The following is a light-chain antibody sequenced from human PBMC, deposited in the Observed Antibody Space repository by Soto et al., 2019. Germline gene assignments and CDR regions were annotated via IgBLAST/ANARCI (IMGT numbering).Light chain of an antibody. J-gene: IGKJ2*01. Sequence: DIQMTQSPSTLSASVGDRVTITCRASQSIGRWLAWYQQKPGKATTLLISQASTLQGGVPSRFSGRGSGTEFTLAIDSLQPEDFATYYCLQYNSYSFGQGTKVEIK. CDR2: QAS. CDR1: QSIGRW. CDR3: LQYNSYS. V-gene: IGKV1-5*03.